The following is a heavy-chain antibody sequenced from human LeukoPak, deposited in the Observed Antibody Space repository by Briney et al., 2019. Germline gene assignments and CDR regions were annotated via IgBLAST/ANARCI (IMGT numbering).Heavy chain of an antibody. Sequence: ASVKVSCKASGYTFTSYYMHWVRQAPGQGFEWMGIINPSGGSTSYAQKFQGRVTMTRDTSTSTVYMELISLRSEATAVYYCAMEKNWNYDRGSNHDYWGQGTLVTVSS. CDR2: INPSGGST. V-gene: IGHV1-46*03. D-gene: IGHD1-7*01. J-gene: IGHJ4*02. CDR3: AMEKNWNYDRGSNHDY. CDR1: GYTFTSYY.